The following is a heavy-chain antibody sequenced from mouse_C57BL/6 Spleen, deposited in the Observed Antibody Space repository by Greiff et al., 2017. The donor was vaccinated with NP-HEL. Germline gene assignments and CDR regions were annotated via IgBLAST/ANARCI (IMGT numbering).Heavy chain of an antibody. D-gene: IGHD1-1*01. CDR3: ARGDYYGSTFDY. Sequence: VQLQQSGPELVKPGASVKISCKASGYTFTDYYMNWVKQSHGKSLEWIGDINPNNGGTSYNQKFKGKATLTVDKSSSTAYMELRSLTSEDSAVYDCARGDYYGSTFDYWGQGTTLTVSS. J-gene: IGHJ2*01. V-gene: IGHV1-26*01. CDR2: INPNNGGT. CDR1: GYTFTDYY.